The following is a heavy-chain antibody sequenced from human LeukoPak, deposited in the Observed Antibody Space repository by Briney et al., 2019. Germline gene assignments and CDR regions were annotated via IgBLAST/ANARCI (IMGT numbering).Heavy chain of an antibody. J-gene: IGHJ4*02. D-gene: IGHD5-24*01. Sequence: ASVKVSCKASGYTLTSYAMHWVRQAPGQELEWMGWITPSGGTNYPQKFQGRVAITRDTSITTAYMDLSRLTSDDTAVYYCARAPYGDGFAHFDYWGQGALVTVSS. CDR1: GYTLTSYA. CDR3: ARAPYGDGFAHFDY. V-gene: IGHV1-2*02. CDR2: ITPSGGT.